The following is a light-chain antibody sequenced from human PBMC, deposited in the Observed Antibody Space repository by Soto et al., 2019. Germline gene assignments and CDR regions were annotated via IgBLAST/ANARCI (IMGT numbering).Light chain of an antibody. V-gene: IGLV2-14*01. CDR3: NSYSSSTSLPYV. Sequence: QSALTQPASVSGSPGQSITISCTGTTNDVGGYNYVSWYQQHPGKAPILLIFEVSSRPSGVSNRFSGSKSGNTASLTISALQAEDEADYFCNSYSSSTSLPYVFGTGTKVTVL. CDR2: EVS. J-gene: IGLJ1*01. CDR1: TNDVGGYNY.